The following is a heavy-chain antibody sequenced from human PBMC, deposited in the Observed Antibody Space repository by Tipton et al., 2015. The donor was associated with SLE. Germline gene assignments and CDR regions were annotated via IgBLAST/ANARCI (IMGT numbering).Heavy chain of an antibody. CDR1: GYSISSGYY. Sequence: LRLSCAVSGYSISSGYYWGWIRQPPGKGLEWIGSIYHSGTTYYNPSLKSRVSISVDTSKNQFSLKLSSLTAADTAVYYCARGLTIFGAVGEPDAFDIWGQGTMVTVSS. CDR3: ARGLTIFGAVGEPDAFDI. V-gene: IGHV4-38-2*01. D-gene: IGHD3-3*01. CDR2: IYHSGTT. J-gene: IGHJ3*02.